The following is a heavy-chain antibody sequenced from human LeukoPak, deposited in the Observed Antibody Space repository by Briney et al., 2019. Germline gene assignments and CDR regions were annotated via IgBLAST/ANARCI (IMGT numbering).Heavy chain of an antibody. Sequence: GRSLRLSCAASGFTFSSYAMHWVRQAPGKGLKWVAVISYDGSNKYYADSVKGRFTISRDNSKNTLYLQMNSLRAEDTAVYYCARARILTGYSDYWGQGTLVTVSS. CDR3: ARARILTGYSDY. CDR1: GFTFSSYA. J-gene: IGHJ4*02. D-gene: IGHD3-9*01. V-gene: IGHV3-30*14. CDR2: ISYDGSNK.